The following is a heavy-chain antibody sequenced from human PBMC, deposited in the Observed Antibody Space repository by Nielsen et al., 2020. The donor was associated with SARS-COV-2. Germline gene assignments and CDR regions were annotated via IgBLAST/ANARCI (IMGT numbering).Heavy chain of an antibody. CDR3: ARHVGDTVVNFLHFDY. CDR1: GGSISSGGYY. V-gene: IGHV4-31*03. CDR2: IYYSGST. Sequence: SETLSLTCTVSGGSISSGGYYWSWIRQHPGKGLEWIGYIYYSGSTYYNPSLKSRVTISVDTSKNQFSLKLSSVTAADTAVYYCARHVGDTVVNFLHFDYWGQGTLVTVSS. J-gene: IGHJ4*02. D-gene: IGHD4-23*01.